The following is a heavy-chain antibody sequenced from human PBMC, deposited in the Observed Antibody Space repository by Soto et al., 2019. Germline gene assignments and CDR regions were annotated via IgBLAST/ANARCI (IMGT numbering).Heavy chain of an antibody. D-gene: IGHD2-15*01. CDR3: VHSPWGVAPDY. CDR2: ISWNDDK. J-gene: IGHJ4*02. Sequence: QITLKESGPTLVKPTQTLTLTCTFSGFSLSARGVGVGWIRQPPGKALEWLALISWNDDKRYSPSLQSRLTIAQDASKNPVVFSMPNMDPAYTATYYCVHSPWGVAPDYLGQGTLVTVSS. CDR1: GFSLSARGVG. V-gene: IGHV2-5*01.